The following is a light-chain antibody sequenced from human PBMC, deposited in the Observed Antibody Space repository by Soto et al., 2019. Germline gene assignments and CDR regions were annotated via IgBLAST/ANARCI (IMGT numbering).Light chain of an antibody. J-gene: IGLJ3*02. CDR1: SSNIGSNT. Sequence: QSVLTQPPSMSGTPGQRVTISCSGSSSNIGSNTVNSYQQLPGTAPNLLIYSSDQRPSGVPDRVSGSKSGTSASLALSGLQAEDEADYYCISYSSRDNLLWVFGGGTKLTVL. CDR2: SSD. V-gene: IGLV1-44*01. CDR3: ISYSSRDNLLWV.